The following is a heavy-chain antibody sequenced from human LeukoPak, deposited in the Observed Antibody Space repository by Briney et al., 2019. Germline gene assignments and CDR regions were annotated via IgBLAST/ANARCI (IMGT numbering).Heavy chain of an antibody. V-gene: IGHV3-23*01. CDR3: AKARSLLLWFGAPDY. CDR2: ISATGGST. Sequence: GGTLRLSCAASGFTFSSYGMSWVRQGPGKGLKGVSDISATGGSTYYADSVKGRFTISRDNSKKTLHLQMNSLRAEDTAIYYCAKARSLLLWFGAPDYWGQGTLVTVSS. D-gene: IGHD3-10*01. J-gene: IGHJ4*02. CDR1: GFTFSSYG.